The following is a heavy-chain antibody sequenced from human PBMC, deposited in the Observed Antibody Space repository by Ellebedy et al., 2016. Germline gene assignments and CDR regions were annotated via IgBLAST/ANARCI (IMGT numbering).Heavy chain of an antibody. D-gene: IGHD2-15*01. J-gene: IGHJ4*02. V-gene: IGHV3-23*01. CDR2: ISGSGGST. CDR1: GFTFSSYA. CDR3: AKDIVVVVAATPDY. Sequence: GGSLRLSXAASGFTFSSYAMSWVRQAPGKGLEWVSAISGSGGSTYYADSVKGRFTISRDNSKNTLYLQMNSLRAEDTAVYYCAKDIVVVVAATPDYWGQGTLVTVSS.